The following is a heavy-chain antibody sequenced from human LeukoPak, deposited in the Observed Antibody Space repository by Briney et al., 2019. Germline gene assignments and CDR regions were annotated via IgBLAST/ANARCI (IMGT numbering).Heavy chain of an antibody. CDR1: GGSFSGYY. D-gene: IGHD2-15*01. CDR3: ARGGGSREVVVAAHTTSYYFDY. V-gene: IGHV4-34*01. J-gene: IGHJ4*02. Sequence: SETLSLTCAVYGGSFSGYYWSWIRQPPGEGLEWIGEINHSGSTNYNPSLKSRVTISVDTSKNQFSLKLSSVTAADTAVYYCARGGGSREVVVAAHTTSYYFDYWGQGTLVTVSS. CDR2: INHSGST.